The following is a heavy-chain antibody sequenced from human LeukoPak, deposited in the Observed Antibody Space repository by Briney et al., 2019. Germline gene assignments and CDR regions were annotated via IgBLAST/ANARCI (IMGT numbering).Heavy chain of an antibody. CDR2: IYYSGST. Sequence: PSETLSLTCTVSGGSICSYYWSWIRQPPGKGLEWIGYIYYSGSTNYNPSLKSRVTISVDTSKNQFSLKLSSVTAADTAVYYCARGFRTGQENYDYWGQGTLVTVSS. CDR1: GGSICSYY. V-gene: IGHV4-59*01. CDR3: ARGFRTGQENYDY. J-gene: IGHJ4*02. D-gene: IGHD2/OR15-2a*01.